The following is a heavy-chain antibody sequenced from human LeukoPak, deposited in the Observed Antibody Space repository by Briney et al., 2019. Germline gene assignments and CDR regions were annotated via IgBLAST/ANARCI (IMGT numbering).Heavy chain of an antibody. CDR2: INHSGST. V-gene: IGHV4-34*01. CDR1: GGSFSGYY. D-gene: IGHD5-18*01. Sequence: PSETLSLTCAVYGGSFSGYYWSWIRQPPGKGLEWIGEINHSGSTNYNPSLKSRATISVDTSKNQFSLKLSSVTAADTAVYYCARAYTAMAPFGYWGQGTLVTVSS. J-gene: IGHJ4*02. CDR3: ARAYTAMAPFGY.